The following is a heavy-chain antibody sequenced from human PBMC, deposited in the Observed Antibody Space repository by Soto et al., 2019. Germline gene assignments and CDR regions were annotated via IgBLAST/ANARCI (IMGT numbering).Heavy chain of an antibody. CDR2: IWYDESNR. D-gene: IGHD3-22*01. CDR1: GFTFRSYG. J-gene: IGHJ4*02. V-gene: IGHV3-33*01. Sequence: GGSLRLACAASGFTFRSYGMHLVRQAPGKGMEWVAVIWYDESNRFYAESVKGRFTVSRDISKNMFYLQMNSLTAEDTAVYYCARDDDSSGHYSYYGYWGQGTLVTVSS. CDR3: ARDDDSSGHYSYYGY.